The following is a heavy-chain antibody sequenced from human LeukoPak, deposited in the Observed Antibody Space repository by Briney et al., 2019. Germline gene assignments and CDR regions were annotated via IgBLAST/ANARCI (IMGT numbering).Heavy chain of an antibody. V-gene: IGHV3-23*01. CDR1: GFTFSSYA. J-gene: IGHJ4*02. CDR3: AKSGEYSYGYSDY. CDR2: ISGSGGST. D-gene: IGHD5-18*01. Sequence: PGGSLRLSCAASGFTFSSYAMSWVRQAPGKGLEWVSAISGSGGSTYYADSVKGRLTISRDNSKNTLYLQMNSLRAEDTAVYYCAKSGEYSYGYSDYWGQGTLVTVSS.